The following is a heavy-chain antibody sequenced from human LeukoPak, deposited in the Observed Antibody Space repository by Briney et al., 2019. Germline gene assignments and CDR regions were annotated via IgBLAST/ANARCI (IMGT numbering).Heavy chain of an antibody. J-gene: IGHJ4*02. CDR3: ARDRAACDFWSGSLQ. D-gene: IGHD3-3*01. CDR1: GFTFSSYA. CDR2: ISYDGSNK. V-gene: IGHV3-30-3*01. Sequence: GGSLRLSCAASGFTFSSYAMHWVRQAPGKGLEWVAVISYDGSNKYYADSVKGRFTISRDNSKNTLYLQMNSLRAEDTAVYYCARDRAACDFWSGSLQWGQGTLVTVSS.